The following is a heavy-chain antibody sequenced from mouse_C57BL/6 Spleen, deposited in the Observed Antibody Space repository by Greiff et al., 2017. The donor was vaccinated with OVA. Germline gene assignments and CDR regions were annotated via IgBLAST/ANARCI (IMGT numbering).Heavy chain of an antibody. CDR2: ISSGGDYI. CDR3: TRDLDGYYQL. D-gene: IGHD2-3*01. CDR1: GFTFSSYA. J-gene: IGHJ2*01. Sequence: DVMLVESGEGLVKPGGSLKLSCAASGFTFSSYAMSWVRQTPEKRLEWVAYISSGGDYIYYADTVKGRFTISRDNARNTLYLQMSSLKSEDTAMYYCTRDLDGYYQLWGQGTTLTVSS. V-gene: IGHV5-9-1*02.